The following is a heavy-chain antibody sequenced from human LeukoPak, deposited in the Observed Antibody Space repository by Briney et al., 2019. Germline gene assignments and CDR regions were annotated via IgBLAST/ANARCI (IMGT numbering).Heavy chain of an antibody. Sequence: GGPPRLSCAASGLTFSSYSMNWFRQAPGKGLEWVSSISSSSSYIYYADSVKGRFTISRDNAKNSLYLQMNSLRAEDTAVYYCARDWDCSSTSCYHDYWGQGTLVTVSS. CDR2: ISSSSSYI. J-gene: IGHJ4*02. CDR1: GLTFSSYS. D-gene: IGHD2-2*01. CDR3: ARDWDCSSTSCYHDY. V-gene: IGHV3-21*01.